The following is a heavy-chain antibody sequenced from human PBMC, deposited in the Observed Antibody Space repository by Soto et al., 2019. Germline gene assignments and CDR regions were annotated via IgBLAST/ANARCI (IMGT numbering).Heavy chain of an antibody. D-gene: IGHD5-18*01. CDR1: GFTFDDYG. V-gene: IGHV3-48*02. CDR3: ARRLDPLQYSDY. CDR2: ISFSGNTI. Sequence: GVSLRLSCAASGFTFDDYGMNWVRQAPGKRLEWVSFISFSGNTIYYADSVRGRFTISRDNAKSTLFLQMNSLRDDDTATYYCARRLDPLQYSDYWGRGTLVTVSS. J-gene: IGHJ4*02.